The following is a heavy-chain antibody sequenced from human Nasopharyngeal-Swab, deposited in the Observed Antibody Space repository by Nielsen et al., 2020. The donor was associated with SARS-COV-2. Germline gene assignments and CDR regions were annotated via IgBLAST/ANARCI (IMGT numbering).Heavy chain of an antibody. V-gene: IGHV4-31*03. J-gene: IGHJ5*02. CDR3: ARGHYDILTGYYRDNWFDP. Sequence: TLSLTCTVSGGSISSGGYYWSWIRQHPGKGLEWIGYIYYSGSTYYNPSLKSRVTISVDTSKNQFSLKLSSVTAADTAVYYCARGHYDILTGYYRDNWFDPWGQGTLVTVSS. CDR1: GGSISSGGYY. D-gene: IGHD3-9*01. CDR2: IYYSGST.